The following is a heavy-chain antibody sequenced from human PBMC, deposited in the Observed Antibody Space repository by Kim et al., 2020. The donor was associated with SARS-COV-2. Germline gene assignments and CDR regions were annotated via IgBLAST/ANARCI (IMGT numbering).Heavy chain of an antibody. V-gene: IGHV4-39*01. CDR2: ISYRGNT. D-gene: IGHD6-19*01. CDR1: GASISTTSAY. J-gene: IGHJ4*02. CDR3: AVSTGYYQGLDY. Sequence: SETLSLTCTVSGASISTTSAYWGWVRQSPGKGLEWVGTISYRGNTYYNPSLKTRLTISVDTSNNQFSLKLNSVTAADTAVYYCAVSTGYYQGLDYWGQGT.